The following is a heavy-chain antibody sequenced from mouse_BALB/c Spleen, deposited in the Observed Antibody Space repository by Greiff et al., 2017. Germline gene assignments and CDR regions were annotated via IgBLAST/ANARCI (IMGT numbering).Heavy chain of an antibody. V-gene: IGHV7-3*02. CDR2: IRNKANGYTT. D-gene: IGHD1-1*01. J-gene: IGHJ2*01. CDR1: GFTFTDYY. CDR3: ARDSYYYGSSYRAFDY. Sequence: EVQGVESGGGLVQPGGSLRLSCATSGFTFTDYYMSWVRQPPGKALEWLGFIRNKANGYTTEYSASVKGRFTISRDNSQSILYLQMNTLRAEDSATYYCARDSYYYGSSYRAFDYWGQGTTLTVSS.